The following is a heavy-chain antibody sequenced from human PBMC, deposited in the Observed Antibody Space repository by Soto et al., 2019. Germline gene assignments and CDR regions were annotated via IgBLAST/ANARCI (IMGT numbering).Heavy chain of an antibody. V-gene: IGHV3-30*18. J-gene: IGHJ6*02. Sequence: VGSLRLSCAASGFTFRGYGMHWVRQAPGRGLEWVALISYDGSIKYYADSVRGRFTISRDNSKNTLYLQMNSLRSEDTAVYYCANSEYSRYKNIDVWGQGTTVTVSS. CDR3: ANSEYSRYKNIDV. CDR2: ISYDGSIK. D-gene: IGHD5-18*01. CDR1: GFTFRGYG.